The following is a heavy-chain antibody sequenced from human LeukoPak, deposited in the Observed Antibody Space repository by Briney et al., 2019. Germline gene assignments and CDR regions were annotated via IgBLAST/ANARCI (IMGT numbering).Heavy chain of an antibody. Sequence: SQTLSLTCAISGDSVSSNSAAWNWIRQSPSRGLEWLGRTYYRSKWDTEYAASVKSRITINSDTSKNQFSLHLNSVTPEDTALYYCASPVEMAPIAPPWGVFDIWGQGTIVTVSA. D-gene: IGHD5-24*01. CDR2: TYYRSKWDT. V-gene: IGHV6-1*01. J-gene: IGHJ3*02. CDR1: GDSVSSNSAA. CDR3: ASPVEMAPIAPPWGVFDI.